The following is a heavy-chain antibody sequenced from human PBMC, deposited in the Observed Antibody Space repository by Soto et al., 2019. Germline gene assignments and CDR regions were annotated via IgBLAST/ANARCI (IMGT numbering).Heavy chain of an antibody. CDR1: GFTFSSFW. V-gene: IGHV3-74*01. J-gene: IGHJ4*02. Sequence: EVQLVESGGGLVQPGGSLRLSCAVSGFTFSSFWMHWVRQAPGEGLVWVSRINTDGSSTSYADSVKGRFTLSRDNAKNIRYLQMNRLRVEDTAMYYCAKRGVDAFGLSYWGQGALVTVSS. D-gene: IGHD3-10*01. CDR3: AKRGVDAFGLSY. CDR2: INTDGSST.